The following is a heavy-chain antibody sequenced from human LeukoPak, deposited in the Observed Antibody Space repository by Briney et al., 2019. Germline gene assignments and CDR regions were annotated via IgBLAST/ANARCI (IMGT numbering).Heavy chain of an antibody. V-gene: IGHV3-23*01. Sequence: SGGSLRLSCAASGFTFSSSAMSWVRQAPGKGLEWVSAISGSGGVTYYRDSVKGRFTVSRDNSKNTLYLQMNSLRAEDTALYYCAKNGWGTSRAFDVWGQGTMVTVSS. CDR2: ISGSGGVT. CDR1: GFTFSSSA. CDR3: AKNGWGTSRAFDV. D-gene: IGHD3-10*01. J-gene: IGHJ3*01.